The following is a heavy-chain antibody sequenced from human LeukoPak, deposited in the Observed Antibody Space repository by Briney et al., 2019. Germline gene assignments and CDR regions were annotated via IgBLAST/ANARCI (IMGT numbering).Heavy chain of an antibody. J-gene: IGHJ3*02. CDR2: IYYSGST. CDR3: VRDRVLGAFHI. V-gene: IGHV4-59*01. CDR1: GGSISSYS. D-gene: IGHD3-16*01. Sequence: SETLSLTCTVSGGSISSYSWTWIRQPPGKGLEWIGSIYYSGSTNYNPSLKSRVTISVDTSKNQFSLKLSSVTAADTAVYYCVRDRVLGAFHIWGQGTMVTVSS.